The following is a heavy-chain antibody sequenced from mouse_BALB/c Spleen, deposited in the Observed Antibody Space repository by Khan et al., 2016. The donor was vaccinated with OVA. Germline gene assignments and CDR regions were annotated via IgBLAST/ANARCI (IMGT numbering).Heavy chain of an antibody. CDR3: ARGDWLAY. CDR2: ISSGGRT. J-gene: IGHJ3*01. CDR1: GFTFSNYA. V-gene: IGHV5-6-5*01. Sequence: VELVESGGGLVKPGGSLKLSCAASGFTFSNYAMSWVRQTPEKRLEWVASISSGGRTYYPDSVKGRFTISRDNARNIMYLQMSSLRSEDTAMYYCARGDWLAYWGQGTLGTVSA.